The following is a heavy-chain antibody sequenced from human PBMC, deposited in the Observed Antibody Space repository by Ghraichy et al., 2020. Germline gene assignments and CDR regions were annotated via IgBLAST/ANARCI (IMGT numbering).Heavy chain of an antibody. Sequence: GGSLRLSCAASGFTFSSYGMHWVRQAPGKGLEWVAVISYDGSNKYYADSVKGRFTISRDNSKNTLYLQMNSLRAEDTAVYYCAKDIVVVPAAIPSWFDPWGQGTLVTVSS. CDR3: AKDIVVVPAAIPSWFDP. V-gene: IGHV3-30*18. J-gene: IGHJ5*02. CDR1: GFTFSSYG. D-gene: IGHD2-2*01. CDR2: ISYDGSNK.